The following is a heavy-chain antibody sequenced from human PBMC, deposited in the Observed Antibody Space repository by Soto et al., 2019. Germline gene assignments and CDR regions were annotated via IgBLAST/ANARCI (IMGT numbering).Heavy chain of an antibody. CDR3: ARVSWDCSGGSCYIFDY. V-gene: IGHV3-33*05. D-gene: IGHD2-15*01. CDR1: GFTLKNYG. J-gene: IGHJ4*02. Sequence: GGSLRLSCTASGFTLKNYGMHWVRQAPGKGLEWVALMSFDGNKKFYADSVKARFTISRDNSKSTVYLQMDSLGVEDTAIYYCARVSWDCSGGSCYIFDYGGQGTRVAVSS. CDR2: MSFDGNKK.